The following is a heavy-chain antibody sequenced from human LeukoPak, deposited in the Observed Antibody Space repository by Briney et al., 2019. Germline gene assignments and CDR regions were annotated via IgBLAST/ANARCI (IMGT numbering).Heavy chain of an antibody. D-gene: IGHD2-2*01. V-gene: IGHV1-2*06. CDR1: GYTFTSYY. Sequence: ASVKVSCKASGYTFTSYYMHWVRQAPGQGLEWMGRINPNSGDTNYAQKFQGRVTMTRDTSISTAYMELSRLRSDDTAVYYCARDYCSSTSCLFGYWGQGTLVTVSS. CDR3: ARDYCSSTSCLFGY. J-gene: IGHJ4*02. CDR2: INPNSGDT.